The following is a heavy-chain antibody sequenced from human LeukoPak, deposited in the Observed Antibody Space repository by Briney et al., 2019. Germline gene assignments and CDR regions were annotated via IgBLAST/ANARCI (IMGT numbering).Heavy chain of an antibody. V-gene: IGHV3-33*01. CDR1: GFTFRTYG. CDR3: ARGYYYGMDV. Sequence: GGSLRLSCAASGFTFRTYGMHWVRQAPGKGLEWVAVIWYDGSNKYYPDSVKGRFTISRDNSKNTLSLQMNSLRAEDTSVYYCARGYYYGMDVWGQGTTVTVSS. CDR2: IWYDGSNK. J-gene: IGHJ6*02.